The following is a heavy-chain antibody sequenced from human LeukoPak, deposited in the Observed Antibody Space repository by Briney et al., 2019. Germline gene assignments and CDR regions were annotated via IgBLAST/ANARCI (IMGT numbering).Heavy chain of an antibody. D-gene: IGHD6-13*01. CDR1: GGSISNADYY. Sequence: SETLSLACSVSGGSISNADYYWGWIRQAPGKGLEWIGSIFYGERNHYNPSLKSRATMSVDTSKNQFSLKLTSVTAADAAMYYCARQLPTAAADTRGYFEYWGQGAVVTVSS. J-gene: IGHJ4*01. CDR3: ARQLPTAAADTRGYFEY. V-gene: IGHV4-39*01. CDR2: IFYGERN.